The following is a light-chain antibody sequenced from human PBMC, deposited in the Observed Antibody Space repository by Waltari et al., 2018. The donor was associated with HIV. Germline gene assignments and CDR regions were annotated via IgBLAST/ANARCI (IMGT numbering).Light chain of an antibody. CDR3: QSYDSSLRASV. CDR2: SDI. Sequence: QSALTQPPSVSGAPGQRVTISCTGNRSNIAPGSFVHWYQHLPGTAPKLLVYSDINRPSGVPDRFSGSKSGTSASLVITGLQAEDEADYYCQSYDSSLRASVFGGGTKLTVL. V-gene: IGLV1-40*01. CDR1: RSNIAPGSF. J-gene: IGLJ2*01.